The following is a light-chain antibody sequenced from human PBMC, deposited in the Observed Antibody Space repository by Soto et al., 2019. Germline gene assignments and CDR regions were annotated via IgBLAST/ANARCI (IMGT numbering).Light chain of an antibody. CDR1: QTVSTW. J-gene: IGKJ2*01. Sequence: DIQMTQSPSFVSASLGDSVTCTCRASQTVSTWLAWYQHTPGMAPRLLIHGASSFHSGVPSRFSGSGSGTYFTLTITNVQPDDLANYFCQQGLVFPYTFGQGTKLELK. CDR2: GAS. CDR3: QQGLVFPYT. V-gene: IGKV1-12*01.